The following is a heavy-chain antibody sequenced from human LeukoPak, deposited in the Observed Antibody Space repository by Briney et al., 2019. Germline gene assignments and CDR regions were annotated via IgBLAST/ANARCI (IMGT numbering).Heavy chain of an antibody. Sequence: ASVKVSCKASGYTFTSYAMHWVRQAPGQRLEWMGWINAGNGNTKYSQKFQGRVTITRDTSASTAYMELSSLRSEDTAVYYCARRRASSSWYDYYYGMDVWGQGTTVTVSS. J-gene: IGHJ6*02. CDR1: GYTFTSYA. V-gene: IGHV1-3*01. CDR2: INAGNGNT. D-gene: IGHD6-13*01. CDR3: ARRRASSSWYDYYYGMDV.